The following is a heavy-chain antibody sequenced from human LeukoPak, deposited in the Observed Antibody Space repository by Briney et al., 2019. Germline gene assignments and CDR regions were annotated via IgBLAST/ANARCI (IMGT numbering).Heavy chain of an antibody. Sequence: GGTLRLSCAASGFTFSSYGMSWVRQAPGKGLEWVSAISGSGGSTYYADSVKGRFTISRDNSKNTLYLQMNSLRAEDTAVYYCAKRIAGATIDYWGQGTLVTVSS. J-gene: IGHJ4*02. V-gene: IGHV3-23*01. CDR3: AKRIAGATIDY. CDR2: ISGSGGST. D-gene: IGHD1-26*01. CDR1: GFTFSSYG.